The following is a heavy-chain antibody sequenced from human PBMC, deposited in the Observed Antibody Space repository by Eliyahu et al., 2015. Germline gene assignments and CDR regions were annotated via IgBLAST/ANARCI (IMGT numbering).Heavy chain of an antibody. CDR2: INHSGST. CDR1: GGSFSGYY. Sequence: QVQLQQWGAGLLKPSETLSLTCAVYGGSFSGYYWSWIRQPPGKGLEWIGEINHSGSTNYNPSLKSRVTISVDTSKNQFSLKLSSVTAADTAVYYCARGRNYGRGAFDYWGQGTLVTVSS. J-gene: IGHJ4*02. V-gene: IGHV4-34*01. D-gene: IGHD3-10*01. CDR3: ARGRNYGRGAFDY.